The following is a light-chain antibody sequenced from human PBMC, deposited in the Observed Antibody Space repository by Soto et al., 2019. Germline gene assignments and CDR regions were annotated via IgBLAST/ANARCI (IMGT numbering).Light chain of an antibody. CDR3: QQYGRSPPLT. Sequence: EIVLTQSPGTLSLSPGERATLSCRASQSVSRQYLAWYQQKPGQAPRLLIFGASSRATDIPERFSGSVSGTEFTLTISRLEPEDVAVYYCQQYGRSPPLTFGGGTKVEIK. J-gene: IGKJ4*01. CDR2: GAS. V-gene: IGKV3-20*01. CDR1: QSVSRQY.